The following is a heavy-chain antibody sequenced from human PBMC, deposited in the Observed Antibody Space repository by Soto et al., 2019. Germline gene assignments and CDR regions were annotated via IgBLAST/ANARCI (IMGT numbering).Heavy chain of an antibody. CDR3: AREHYDILTGYYFRGAEYFQH. J-gene: IGHJ1*01. CDR1: GYTFTSYG. Sequence: QVQLVQSGAEVKKPGASVKVSCKASGYTFTSYGISWVRQAPGQGLEWRGWISAYNGNTNYAQKLQGRVTMTTDTSTSTAYMELRSLRSDDTAVYYCAREHYDILTGYYFRGAEYFQHWGQGTLVTVSS. CDR2: ISAYNGNT. V-gene: IGHV1-18*01. D-gene: IGHD3-9*01.